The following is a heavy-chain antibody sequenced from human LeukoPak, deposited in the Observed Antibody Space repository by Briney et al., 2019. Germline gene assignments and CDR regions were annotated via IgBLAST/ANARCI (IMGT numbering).Heavy chain of an antibody. D-gene: IGHD6-13*01. Sequence: PGGSLRLSCAASGFTFSSYAMSWVRQAPGKGLEWVSAISGSGGSTYYADSVKGRFTISRDNSKNTLYLQMNSLRAEDTAVYYCAKDQGGYSSSWYNDWGQGTLVTVSS. J-gene: IGHJ4*02. CDR2: ISGSGGST. CDR3: AKDQGGYSSSWYND. V-gene: IGHV3-23*01. CDR1: GFTFSSYA.